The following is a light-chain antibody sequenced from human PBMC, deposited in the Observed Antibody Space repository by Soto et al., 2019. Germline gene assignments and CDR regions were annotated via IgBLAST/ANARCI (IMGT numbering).Light chain of an antibody. Sequence: EIVLTQSPGTLSLSPGERATLSRRASQSVSSSYLAWYQQKPGQAPRLLIYGASSRATVIPDRFSGSGSGTDFTLTISRLEPEDFAVYYCQQRSNWPPITFGQGTRLEI. CDR3: QQRSNWPPIT. CDR1: QSVSSSY. CDR2: GAS. J-gene: IGKJ5*01. V-gene: IGKV3D-20*02.